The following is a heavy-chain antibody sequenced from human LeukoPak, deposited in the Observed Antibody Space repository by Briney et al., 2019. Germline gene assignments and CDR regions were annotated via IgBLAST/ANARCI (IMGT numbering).Heavy chain of an antibody. CDR1: GYTFTSYG. CDR3: ARDRYYGSGSDYYFDY. Sequence: ASVTVSFKASGYTFTSYGISWVRQAPGQGLEWMGWISAYNGNTNYAQKLQGRVTMTTDTSTSTAYMELRSLRSDDTAVYYCARDRYYGSGSDYYFDYWGQGTLVTVSS. D-gene: IGHD3-10*01. CDR2: ISAYNGNT. J-gene: IGHJ4*02. V-gene: IGHV1-18*04.